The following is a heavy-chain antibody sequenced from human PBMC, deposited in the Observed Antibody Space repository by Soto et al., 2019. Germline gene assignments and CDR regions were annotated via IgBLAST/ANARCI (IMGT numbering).Heavy chain of an antibody. Sequence: SETLSLTCTVSGGSVTSGTHYWSWMRQPPGKGLEWIGYIYYSGNTNYSPSLRSRVTRSLDRSNNQFSLNLSSVTAAAPARDYCARIPVDTSIINCFDPWGQGILVTVSS. D-gene: IGHD5-18*01. CDR3: ARIPVDTSIINCFDP. CDR2: IYYSGNT. CDR1: GGSVTSGTHY. V-gene: IGHV4-61*01. J-gene: IGHJ5*01.